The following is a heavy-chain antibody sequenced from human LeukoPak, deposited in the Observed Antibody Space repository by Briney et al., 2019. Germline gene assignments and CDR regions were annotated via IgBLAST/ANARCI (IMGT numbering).Heavy chain of an antibody. Sequence: SETLSLTCTVSGGSIISYYWSWIRQPPGKGLEWIGYIYTSGSTNYNPSLKSRVTISVDTSKYQFSLKLSSVTAADTAVYYCARQAGGEDYYFDYWGQGTLVTVSS. CDR3: ARQAGGEDYYFDY. D-gene: IGHD2-21*01. V-gene: IGHV4-4*09. CDR1: GGSIISYY. J-gene: IGHJ4*02. CDR2: IYTSGST.